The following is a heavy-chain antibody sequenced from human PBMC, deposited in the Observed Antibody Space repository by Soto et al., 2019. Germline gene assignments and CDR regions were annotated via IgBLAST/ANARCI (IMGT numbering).Heavy chain of an antibody. CDR1: GFSLSTSGVG. Sequence: QITLKESGPTLVKPTQTLTLTCTFSGFSLSTSGVGVGWIRQPPGKALEWLALIYWDDDTRYSPSLKSRLTITKDASKNQVVLTMTNMDPVDTATYYCAHTGNRCYAFYAFVDIWCQGTMVTVSS. J-gene: IGHJ3*02. V-gene: IGHV2-5*02. CDR2: IYWDDDT. CDR3: AHTGNRCYAFYAFVDI. D-gene: IGHD2-2*01.